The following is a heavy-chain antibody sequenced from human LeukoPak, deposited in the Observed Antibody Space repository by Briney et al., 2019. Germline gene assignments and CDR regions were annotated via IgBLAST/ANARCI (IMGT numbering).Heavy chain of an antibody. CDR2: IYSGGYT. V-gene: IGHV3-66*01. D-gene: IGHD6-6*01. J-gene: IGHJ4*02. CDR1: GFTVSSTY. Sequence: GGSLRLSCAASGFTVSSTYLTWVRQAPGKGLEWLSVIYSGGYTYYEDSVKGRFFISRDISENMVYLQMNSLSVEDTAVYFCARGRPAHYFDSWGPGTLVTVS. CDR3: ARGRPAHYFDS.